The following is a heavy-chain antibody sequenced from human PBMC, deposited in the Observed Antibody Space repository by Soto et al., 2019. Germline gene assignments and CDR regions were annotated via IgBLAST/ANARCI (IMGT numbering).Heavy chain of an antibody. CDR2: INHSGST. CDR1: GGSFSGYY. D-gene: IGHD2-15*01. CDR3: ARGGRSHRAFDI. V-gene: IGHV4-34*01. J-gene: IGHJ3*02. Sequence: QVQLQQWGAGLLKPSETLSLTCAVYGGSFSGYYWSWIRQPPGKGLEWIGEINHSGSTNYNPSLKSRVTISVDTSKNQFSLKLSSVTAADTAVYYCARGGRSHRAFDIWGQGTMVTVSS.